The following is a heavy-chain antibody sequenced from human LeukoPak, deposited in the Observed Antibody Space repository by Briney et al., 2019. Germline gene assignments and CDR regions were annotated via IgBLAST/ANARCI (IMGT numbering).Heavy chain of an antibody. J-gene: IGHJ4*02. V-gene: IGHV3-15*01. D-gene: IGHD3-22*01. Sequence: KPGGSLRLSCAASGFTFSNAWMSWVRQAPGKGLEWVGRIKSKTDGGTTDYAAPVKGRFTISRDDSKNTLYLQMNSLKTEDTAVYYCTTSTSDYYDSSGSDYWGQGTLVTVSS. CDR2: IKSKTDGGTT. CDR3: TTSTSDYYDSSGSDY. CDR1: GFTFSNAW.